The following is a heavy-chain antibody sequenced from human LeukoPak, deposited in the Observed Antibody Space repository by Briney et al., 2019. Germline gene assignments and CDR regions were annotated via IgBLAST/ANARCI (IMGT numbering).Heavy chain of an antibody. CDR3: ATHRDIVVAY. J-gene: IGHJ4*02. Sequence: PGGTLRLSCAASGFTFSSYGMSWVRQAPGKGLEWVSAISGSGGSTYYADSVKGRFTISRDNSKNTLYLQMNSLRAEDTAVYYCATHRDIVVAYWGQGTLVTVSS. V-gene: IGHV3-23*01. CDR2: ISGSGGST. CDR1: GFTFSSYG. D-gene: IGHD2-15*01.